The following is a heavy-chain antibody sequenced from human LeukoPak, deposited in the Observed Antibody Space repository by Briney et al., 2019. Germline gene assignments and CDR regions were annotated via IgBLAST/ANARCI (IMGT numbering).Heavy chain of an antibody. D-gene: IGHD2-21*02. V-gene: IGHV4-59*08. CDR1: GGSISGYY. Sequence: SETLSLTCTVSGGSISGYYWTWIRQPPGKGLDWIGNIHYSGIADYNSSLKSRVTISVDTSNNHFSLNLRSVTAADTAVYYCAKYDHCGGDCYFLQYWGQGLLVTVSS. CDR3: AKYDHCGGDCYFLQY. CDR2: IHYSGIA. J-gene: IGHJ4*02.